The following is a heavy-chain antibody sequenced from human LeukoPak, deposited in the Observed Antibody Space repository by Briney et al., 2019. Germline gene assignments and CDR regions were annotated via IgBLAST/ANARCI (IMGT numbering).Heavy chain of an antibody. Sequence: GGSLRLSCAASGFTFSTSPMSWARQAPGKGLEWVSAISGSGGSTYYADSVKGRFTISRDNSKNTLYLQMNSLRAEDTAVYYCAKIPRITIFGVVLSSWFDPWGQGTLVTVSS. V-gene: IGHV3-23*01. CDR2: ISGSGGST. CDR1: GFTFSTSP. CDR3: AKIPRITIFGVVLSSWFDP. D-gene: IGHD3-3*01. J-gene: IGHJ5*02.